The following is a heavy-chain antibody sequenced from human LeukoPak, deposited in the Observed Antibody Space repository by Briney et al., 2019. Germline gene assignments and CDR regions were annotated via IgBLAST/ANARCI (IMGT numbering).Heavy chain of an antibody. D-gene: IGHD1-26*01. CDR3: ARDTRDGGSDY. J-gene: IGHJ4*02. V-gene: IGHV1-2*06. CDR1: GYTFAGYY. CDR2: INPNSGGT. Sequence: ASVKVSCKASGYTFAGYYMHWVRRAPGQGLEWVGRINPNSGGTNYAQKFQGRVTMTRDTSISTAYMELSRLRSDDTAVYYCARDTRDGGSDYWGQGTLVTVSS.